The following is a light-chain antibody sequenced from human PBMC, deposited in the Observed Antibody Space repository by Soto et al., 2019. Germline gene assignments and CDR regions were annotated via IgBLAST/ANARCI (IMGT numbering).Light chain of an antibody. Sequence: DIQMTQSPSTLSASVGDRVTITCRASQSISSWLAWYQQKPGKAPKLLIYDASSLESGVPSRFSGSGSGTEFTLTISRLQPDDFSTYYCQQYNSYPWTFGQGPKVEIK. V-gene: IGKV1-5*01. CDR2: DAS. CDR1: QSISSW. CDR3: QQYNSYPWT. J-gene: IGKJ1*01.